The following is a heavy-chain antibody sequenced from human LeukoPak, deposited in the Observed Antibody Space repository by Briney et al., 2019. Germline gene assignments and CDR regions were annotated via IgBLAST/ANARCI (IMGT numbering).Heavy chain of an antibody. Sequence: PSETLPLTCTVSGGSISSYYWSWIRQPPGKGLEWIGYIYYSGSTNYNPSLKSRVTISVDTSKNQFSLKLSSVTAADTAVYYCARGTGGYYYWGQGTLVTVSS. D-gene: IGHD1-1*01. CDR1: GGSISSYY. J-gene: IGHJ4*02. CDR2: IYYSGST. CDR3: ARGTGGYYY. V-gene: IGHV4-59*01.